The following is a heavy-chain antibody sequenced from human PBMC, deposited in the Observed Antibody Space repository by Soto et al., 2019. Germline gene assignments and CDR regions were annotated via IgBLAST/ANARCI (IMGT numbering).Heavy chain of an antibody. CDR3: ARVQHVAGYCISTSCYGRGYGMDV. CDR2: IYYSGST. V-gene: IGHV4-59*01. J-gene: IGHJ6*02. Sequence: SETLSLTCTVSGGSISSYYWSWIRQPPGKGLEWIGYIYYSGSTNYNPSLKSRVTISVDTSKNQFSLKLSSVTAADTAVYYCARVQHVAGYCISTSCYGRGYGMDVWGQGTTVTVSS. D-gene: IGHD2-2*01. CDR1: GGSISSYY.